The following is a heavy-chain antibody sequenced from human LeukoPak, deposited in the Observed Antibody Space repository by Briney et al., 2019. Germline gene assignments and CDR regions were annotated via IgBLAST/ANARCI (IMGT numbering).Heavy chain of an antibody. CDR3: ARGVPRYFDWLLSYFDY. CDR1: GGSISSSNYY. J-gene: IGHJ4*02. D-gene: IGHD3-9*01. CDR2: IYYSGST. Sequence: SETLSLTCIVSGGSISSSNYYWGWIRQSPGKGLEWIGSIYYSGSTYYNPSLRSRVTISVDTSKNQFSLKLSSVTAADTAVYYCARGVPRYFDWLLSYFDYWGQGTLVIVSS. V-gene: IGHV4-39*07.